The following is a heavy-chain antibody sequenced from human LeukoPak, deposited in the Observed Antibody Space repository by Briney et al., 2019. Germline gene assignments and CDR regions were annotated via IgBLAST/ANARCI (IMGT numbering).Heavy chain of an antibody. CDR3: ATNGGPASSGKLFDY. Sequence: GGSLRLSCAASGFTVNTKYMSWVRQAPGKGLEWVSIIYSSGSTYYADSVKGRFTISRDNSKNTVYLQMNSLRAEDTAVYYCATNGGPASSGKLFDYWGQGTLVTVSS. CDR1: GFTVNTKY. CDR2: IYSSGST. D-gene: IGHD1-14*01. V-gene: IGHV3-66*01. J-gene: IGHJ4*02.